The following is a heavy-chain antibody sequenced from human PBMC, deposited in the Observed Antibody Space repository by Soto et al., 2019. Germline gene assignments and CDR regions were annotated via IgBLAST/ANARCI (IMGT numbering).Heavy chain of an antibody. CDR2: IIPIFGTA. J-gene: IGHJ3*02. CDR1: GGTFSSYA. D-gene: IGHD3-22*01. Sequence: QVQLVQSGAEVKKPGSSVKVSCKASGGTFSSYAISWVRQAPEQGLEWMGGIIPIFGTANYAQKFQGRVTITDDESTSTAYMELSSLRSEDTAVYYCARHEPNYYDSSAAFDIWGQGKMVTVSS. V-gene: IGHV1-69*01. CDR3: ARHEPNYYDSSAAFDI.